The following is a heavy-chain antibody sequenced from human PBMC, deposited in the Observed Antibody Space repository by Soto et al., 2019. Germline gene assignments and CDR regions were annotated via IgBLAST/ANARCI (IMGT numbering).Heavy chain of an antibody. V-gene: IGHV3-23*01. CDR2: ISGSGVST. D-gene: IGHD3-9*01. Sequence: GGSLRLSCAASGFTFSSYAMSWVRQAPGKGLEWVSAISGSGVSTYYADSVKGRFTISRDNSKNTLYLQMNSLRAEDTAVYYCAKTGRYFDWLGDAFDIWGQGTMVTVSS. J-gene: IGHJ3*02. CDR3: AKTGRYFDWLGDAFDI. CDR1: GFTFSSYA.